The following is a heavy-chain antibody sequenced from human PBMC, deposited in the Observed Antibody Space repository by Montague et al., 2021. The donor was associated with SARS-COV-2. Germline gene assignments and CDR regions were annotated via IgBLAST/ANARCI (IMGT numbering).Heavy chain of an antibody. CDR3: ARAASDFVLMVYAIRAFYI. V-gene: IGHV4-31*03. Sequence: TLSLTCTVSGGSISSGGYYWSWIRQHPGKGLEWIGYIYYSGSTYYXPSLKSRVTISVDTSKNQFSLKLSSATAADTAVYYCARAASDFVLMVYAIRAFYIWGQGTMVTVSS. J-gene: IGHJ3*02. CDR1: GGSISSGGYY. CDR2: IYYSGST. D-gene: IGHD2-8*01.